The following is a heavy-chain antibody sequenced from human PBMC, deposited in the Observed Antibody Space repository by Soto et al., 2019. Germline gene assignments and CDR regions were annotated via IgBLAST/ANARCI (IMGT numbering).Heavy chain of an antibody. V-gene: IGHV1-24*01. CDR1: GYTLTELS. J-gene: IGHJ4*02. Sequence: ASVKVSCKVSGYTLTELSMHWVRQAPGKGLEWMGGFDPEDGETIYAQKFQGRVTMTEDTSTDTAYMELSSLRSEGTAVYYCATARHYYGSGDLDYWGQGTLVTVSS. CDR3: ATARHYYGSGDLDY. CDR2: FDPEDGET. D-gene: IGHD3-10*01.